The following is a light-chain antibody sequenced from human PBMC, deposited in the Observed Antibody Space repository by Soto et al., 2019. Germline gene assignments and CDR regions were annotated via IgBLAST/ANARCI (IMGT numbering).Light chain of an antibody. CDR3: SSYAGSNNLV. CDR2: EVS. Sequence: QSVLTQPPSASGSPGQSVTISCTGTGSDVGGYNYVSWYQQHPGKAPKLMIYEVSERPSGVPDRFSGSKSGNTASLTVSGLLSEDEADYYCSSYAGSNNLVFGGGTKLTVL. V-gene: IGLV2-8*01. CDR1: GSDVGGYNY. J-gene: IGLJ3*02.